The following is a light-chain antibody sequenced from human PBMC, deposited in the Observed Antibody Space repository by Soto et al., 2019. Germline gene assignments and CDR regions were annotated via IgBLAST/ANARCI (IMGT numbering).Light chain of an antibody. J-gene: IGLJ2*01. CDR2: EVS. Sequence: QSALTQPPSASGSPGQSVTISCTGTSSDVGGYNYVSGYQQHPGKAPKLMIYEVSKRPSGVPDRFSGSKSGNTASLTVSGVQAEDEADYYCSSYSGRNNVVFGGGTKLTVL. V-gene: IGLV2-8*01. CDR3: SSYSGRNNVV. CDR1: SSDVGGYNY.